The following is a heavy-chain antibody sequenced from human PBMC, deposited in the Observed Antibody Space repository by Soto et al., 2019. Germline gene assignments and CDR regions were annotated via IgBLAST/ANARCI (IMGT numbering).Heavy chain of an antibody. CDR1: GGSFSGYY. D-gene: IGHD3-9*01. J-gene: IGHJ5*02. CDR3: ARENYVLRYFDWLFTNWFDL. Sequence: SETLSLTCAVYGGSFSGYYWSWIRQPPGKGLEWIGEINHSGSTNYNPSLKSRVTISVDTSKNQFSLKLSSVTAADTAVYYCARENYVLRYFDWLFTNWFDLWGQGTLVTVSS. CDR2: INHSGST. V-gene: IGHV4-34*01.